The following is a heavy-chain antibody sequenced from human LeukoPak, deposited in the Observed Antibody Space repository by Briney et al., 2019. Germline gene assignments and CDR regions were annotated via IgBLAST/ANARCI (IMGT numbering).Heavy chain of an antibody. D-gene: IGHD5-18*01. Sequence: GGSLRLSCAASGFTFSSYGMHWVRQAPGKGLEWVAVISYDGSNKYYADSVKGRFTISRDNSKNTLYLQMNSLRAEDTAVYYCAKDARKWIQLWTFGYWGQGTLVTVSS. CDR2: ISYDGSNK. CDR1: GFTFSSYG. J-gene: IGHJ4*02. CDR3: AKDARKWIQLWTFGY. V-gene: IGHV3-30*18.